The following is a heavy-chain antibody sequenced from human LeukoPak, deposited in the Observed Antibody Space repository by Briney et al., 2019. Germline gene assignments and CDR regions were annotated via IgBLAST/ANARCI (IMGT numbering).Heavy chain of an antibody. CDR2: IKQDGSEK. CDR3: AKDRIWTNVFDY. V-gene: IGHV3-7*01. J-gene: IGHJ4*02. Sequence: GGSLRLSCAASGFTFSSYAMSWVRQAPGKGLEWVANIKQDGSEKYYADSVKGRFTISRDNSKNTVYLQMNSLRAEDTAVYYCAKDRIWTNVFDYWGQGTLVTVSS. D-gene: IGHD3/OR15-3a*01. CDR1: GFTFSSYA.